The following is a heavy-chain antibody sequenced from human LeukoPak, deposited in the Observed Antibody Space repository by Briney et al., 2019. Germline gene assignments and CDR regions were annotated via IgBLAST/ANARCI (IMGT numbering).Heavy chain of an antibody. CDR1: GGTFSSYA. CDR3: ARTPRSIQLWLESAFDI. Sequence: ASVKVSCKASGGTFSSYAISWVRQAPGQGLEWMGIINPSGGSTSYAQKFQGRVTMTRDMSTSTVYMELSRLRSDDTAVYYCARTPRSIQLWLESAFDIWGQGTMVTVSS. V-gene: IGHV1-46*01. J-gene: IGHJ3*02. CDR2: INPSGGST. D-gene: IGHD5-18*01.